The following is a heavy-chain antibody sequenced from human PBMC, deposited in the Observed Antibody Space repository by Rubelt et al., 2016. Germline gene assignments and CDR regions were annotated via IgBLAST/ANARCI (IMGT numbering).Heavy chain of an antibody. J-gene: IGHJ4*02. CDR1: GFTFSTYL. CDR2: INNDGSST. CDR3: ATRFKGRYSYGEFDY. D-gene: IGHD5-18*01. Sequence: EVQLVESGGGLVQPGGSLRLSCAASGFTFSTYLMNWVRQAPGKGLVWVSRINNDGSSTSSADSVKGRFTIYRDNAKNTLYLQVNSLRVDDTAVYYCATRFKGRYSYGEFDYWGQGTLVTVSS. V-gene: IGHV3-74*01.